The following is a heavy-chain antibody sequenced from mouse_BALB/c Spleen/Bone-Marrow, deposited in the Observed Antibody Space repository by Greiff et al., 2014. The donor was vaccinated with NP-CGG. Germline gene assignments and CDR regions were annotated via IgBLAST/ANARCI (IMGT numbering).Heavy chain of an antibody. CDR2: FYPGSGSI. CDR1: GYTFTEYI. D-gene: IGHD2-10*02. V-gene: IGHV1-62-2*01. CDR3: ARHESYGNYLYFDV. J-gene: IGHJ1*01. Sequence: VHLVESGAGLVKPGASVKLSCKASGYTFTEYIIHWVKQRSGQGLEWIGWFYPGSGSIKYNEKFKDKATLTADKSSSTVYMELSRLTPEDSAVYFCARHESYGNYLYFDVWGAGTTVTVSS.